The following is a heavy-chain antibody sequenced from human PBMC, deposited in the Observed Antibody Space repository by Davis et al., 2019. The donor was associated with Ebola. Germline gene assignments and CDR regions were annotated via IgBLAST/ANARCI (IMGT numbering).Heavy chain of an antibody. D-gene: IGHD3-22*01. J-gene: IGHJ4*02. V-gene: IGHV3-53*01. CDR1: GGSISSSSYY. CDR3: ASAYYYDSSGYLLGG. Sequence: ETLSLTCTVSGGSISSSSYYWGWVRQAPGKGLEWVSVIYSGGSTYYADSVKGRFTISRDNSKNTLYLQMNSLRAEDTAVYYCASAYYYDSSGYLLGGWGQGTLVTVSS. CDR2: IYSGGST.